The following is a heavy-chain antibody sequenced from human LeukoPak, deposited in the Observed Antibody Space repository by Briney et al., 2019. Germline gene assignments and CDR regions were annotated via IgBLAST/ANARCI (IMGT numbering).Heavy chain of an antibody. CDR2: SIPILGIA. CDR1: GYTFTSYE. Sequence: SSVKVSCKASGYTFTSYEINWVRQATGQGLEWMGRSIPILGIANYAQKFQGRVTITADKSTSTAYMELSSLRSEDTAVYYCARSPSGSYYNFDYWGQGTLVTVSS. CDR3: ARSPSGSYYNFDY. J-gene: IGHJ4*02. V-gene: IGHV1-69*04. D-gene: IGHD1-26*01.